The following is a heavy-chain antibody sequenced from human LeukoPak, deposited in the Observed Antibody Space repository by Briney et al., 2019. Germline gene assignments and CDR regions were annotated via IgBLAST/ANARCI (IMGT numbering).Heavy chain of an antibody. CDR2: INPNSGGT. CDR1: GYTSTGYY. CDR3: ARDTGMLRGNYYMDV. Sequence: ASVKVSCKASGYTSTGYYIHWVRQAPGQGLEWMGWINPNSGGTNYAQKFQGRVTMTRDTSISTAYVELSRLTSDDTAVYYCARDTGMLRGNYYMDVWGKGTTVTVSS. V-gene: IGHV1-2*02. D-gene: IGHD3-10*01. J-gene: IGHJ6*03.